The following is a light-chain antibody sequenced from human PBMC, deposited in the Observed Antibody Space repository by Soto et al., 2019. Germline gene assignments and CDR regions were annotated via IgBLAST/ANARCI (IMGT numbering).Light chain of an antibody. V-gene: IGLV2-23*01. CDR3: CSYAGSSTYV. CDR2: EGS. Sequence: QSVLTQPASVSGSPGQSITICCTGTTSDVGTYNLVSWYQHHPGKAPNLMIYEGSKRPSGVSNRFAGSKSGNTASLTISGLQAEDEADYYCCSYAGSSTYVFGTGTKLTVL. J-gene: IGLJ1*01. CDR1: TSDVGTYNL.